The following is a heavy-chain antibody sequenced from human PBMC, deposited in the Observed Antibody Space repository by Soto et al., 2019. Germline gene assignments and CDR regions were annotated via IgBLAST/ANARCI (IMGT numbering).Heavy chain of an antibody. D-gene: IGHD2-2*01. CDR1: GFTFSSYW. Sequence: EVQLVESGGGLVQPGGSLRLSCAASGFTFSSYWMSWVRQAPGKGLEWVANIKQDGSEKYYVDSVKGRFTISRDNAKNSLYLQMNSLRAEDTVVYYCARGGSRGYFDYWGQGTLVTVSS. CDR3: ARGGSRGYFDY. J-gene: IGHJ4*02. CDR2: IKQDGSEK. V-gene: IGHV3-7*03.